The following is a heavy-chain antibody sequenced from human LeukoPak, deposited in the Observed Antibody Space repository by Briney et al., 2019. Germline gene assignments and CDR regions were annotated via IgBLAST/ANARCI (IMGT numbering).Heavy chain of an antibody. CDR1: GGSTSCYY. CDR2: TYYSAST. D-gene: IGHD3-22*01. Sequence: SETLSLTCTVSGGSTSCYYRSWIRQPPASGPDCLGYTYYSASTNYNPSLKRRVTISVDTSKTQFSLKLSSVTAADTAVYYCARGDYYYDSEALWGQGTMVTVSS. J-gene: IGHJ3*01. V-gene: IGHV4-59*01. CDR3: ARGDYYYDSEAL.